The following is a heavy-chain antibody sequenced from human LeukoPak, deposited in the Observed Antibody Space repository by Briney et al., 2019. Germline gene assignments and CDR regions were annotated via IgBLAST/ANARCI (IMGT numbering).Heavy chain of an antibody. CDR2: ISGSGGST. Sequence: AGGSLRLSCAASGFTLSSYAMSWVRQAPGKGLEWVSAISGSGGSTYYADSVKGRFTISRDNSKNTLYLQMNSLRAEDTAVYYCAKDLIAAAGTKHLDYWGQGTLVTVSS. D-gene: IGHD6-13*01. V-gene: IGHV3-23*01. CDR1: GFTLSSYA. CDR3: AKDLIAAAGTKHLDY. J-gene: IGHJ4*02.